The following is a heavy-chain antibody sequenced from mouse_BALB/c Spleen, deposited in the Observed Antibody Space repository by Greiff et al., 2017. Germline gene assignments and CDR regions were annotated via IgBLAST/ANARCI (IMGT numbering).Heavy chain of an antibody. Sequence: QVQLKQPGAELVKPGASVKLSCKASGYTFTSYWMHWVKQRPGQGLEWIGEINPSNGRTNYNEKFKSKATLTVDKSSSTAYMQLSSLTSEDSAVYYCARSFMIRGAMDYWGQGTTLTVSS. J-gene: IGHJ2*01. CDR2: INPSNGRT. V-gene: IGHV1S81*02. D-gene: IGHD2-4*01. CDR1: GYTFTSYW. CDR3: ARSFMIRGAMDY.